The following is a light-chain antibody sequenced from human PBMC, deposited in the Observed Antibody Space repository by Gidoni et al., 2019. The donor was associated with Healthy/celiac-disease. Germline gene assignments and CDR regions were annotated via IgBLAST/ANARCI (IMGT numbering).Light chain of an antibody. V-gene: IGKV1-5*03. J-gene: IGKJ5*01. CDR2: KAS. CDR1: QSISSW. Sequence: IQMTQPPSTLSASVADRVTIPCRASQSISSWLAGYQQKPGKAPKLLIYKASSLESGVPSRFSGSGSGTEFTLTISSLQPDEFATYYCQQYNSYSPPLTFGQGTRLEIK. CDR3: QQYNSYSPPLT.